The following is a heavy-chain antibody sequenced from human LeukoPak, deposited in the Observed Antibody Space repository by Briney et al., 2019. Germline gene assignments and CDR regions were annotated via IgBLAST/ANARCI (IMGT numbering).Heavy chain of an antibody. D-gene: IGHD3-16*01. J-gene: IGHJ4*02. CDR2: IYSSGST. V-gene: IGHV4-59*01. Sequence: PSETLSLICSVSGGSISNYYWSWIRQPPGKGLEWIGHIYSSGSTKYNPSLKSRVTISADTSKNHFSLKLNSVTTADTAVYYCTRGAGWLIDYWGQGILVTVSS. CDR3: TRGAGWLIDY. CDR1: GGSISNYY.